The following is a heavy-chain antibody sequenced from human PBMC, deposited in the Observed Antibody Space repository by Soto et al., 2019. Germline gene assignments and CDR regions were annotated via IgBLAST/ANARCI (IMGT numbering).Heavy chain of an antibody. CDR2: IYYSGST. CDR1: GGSVRSGSYY. Sequence: ESLFHTCTVSGGSVRSGSYYWIWIRQPPGKGLEWIGYIYYSGSTNYNPSLKSRVTISVDTSKNQFSLKLSSVTAADTAVYYCARVEGYGFDYWGQGTLVTVSS. D-gene: IGHD5-18*01. CDR3: ARVEGYGFDY. V-gene: IGHV4-61*01. J-gene: IGHJ4*02.